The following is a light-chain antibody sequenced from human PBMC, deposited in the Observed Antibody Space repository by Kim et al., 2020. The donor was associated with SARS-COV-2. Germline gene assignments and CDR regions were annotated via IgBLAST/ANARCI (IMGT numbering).Light chain of an antibody. Sequence: ELTQPPSASGTPGQTVTISCSGRRSNVGNNPVTWFQQVPRTAPKLLMSNDNQRPSVVPDRFSASKSGTSASLAISGLQSEDEAVYYCGSWDDSLSGRVFGGGTQLTVL. V-gene: IGLV1-44*01. CDR3: GSWDDSLSGRV. J-gene: IGLJ3*02. CDR1: RSNVGNNP. CDR2: NDN.